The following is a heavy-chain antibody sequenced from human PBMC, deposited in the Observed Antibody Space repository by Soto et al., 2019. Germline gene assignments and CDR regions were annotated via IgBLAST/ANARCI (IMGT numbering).Heavy chain of an antibody. V-gene: IGHV4-59*08. J-gene: IGHJ4*02. CDR2: IYYSGST. Sequence: SETLSLTCTVSGGSISSYYWSWIRQPPGKGLEWIGYIYYSGSTNYNPSLKSRVTMSLDTSKNQFSLKVTSVTAADTAVYYCARHRNWKVDYWGQGTLVTVSS. D-gene: IGHD1-1*01. CDR3: ARHRNWKVDY. CDR1: GGSISSYY.